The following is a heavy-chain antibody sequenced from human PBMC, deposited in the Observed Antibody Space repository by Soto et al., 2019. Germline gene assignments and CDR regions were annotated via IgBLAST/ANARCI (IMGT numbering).Heavy chain of an antibody. CDR2: VRQDGSQK. CDR1: GFTFSSYW. V-gene: IGHV3-7*01. Sequence: GGSLRLSCEASGFTFSSYWMSWVRQAPGKGLEWVANVRQDGSQKYLVDSVKGRFTISRDNAKNSMYLQMNSLRAEDTAVYYCVRDGGSGWHFDSWGQGTLVTVSS. D-gene: IGHD6-19*01. J-gene: IGHJ4*02. CDR3: VRDGGSGWHFDS.